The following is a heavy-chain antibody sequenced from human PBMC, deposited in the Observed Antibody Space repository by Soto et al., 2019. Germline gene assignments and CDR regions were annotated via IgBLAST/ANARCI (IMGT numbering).Heavy chain of an antibody. D-gene: IGHD3-22*01. V-gene: IGHV1-46*01. CDR3: AGTYYYDSSGYPSPHYYGMDV. Sequence: ASVKVSCKASGYTFTSYYMHWVRQAPGQGLEWMGIINPSGGSTSYAQKFQGRVTMTRDTSTSTVYMELSSLRSEDTAVYYCAGTYYYDSSGYPSPHYYGMDVWGQGTTVTVSS. J-gene: IGHJ6*02. CDR1: GYTFTSYY. CDR2: INPSGGST.